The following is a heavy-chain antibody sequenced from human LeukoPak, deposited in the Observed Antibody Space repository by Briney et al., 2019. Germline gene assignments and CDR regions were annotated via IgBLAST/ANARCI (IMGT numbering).Heavy chain of an antibody. Sequence: GASVKVSCKASGYTFTSYGISWVRQAPGQGLEWMGWISAYNGNTNYAQKFQGRVTMTRDTSISTAYMELSRLRSDDTAVYYCARAGVGLTFDIWGQGTMVTVSS. CDR1: GYTFTSYG. CDR3: ARAGVGLTFDI. D-gene: IGHD3-3*01. J-gene: IGHJ3*02. CDR2: ISAYNGNT. V-gene: IGHV1-18*01.